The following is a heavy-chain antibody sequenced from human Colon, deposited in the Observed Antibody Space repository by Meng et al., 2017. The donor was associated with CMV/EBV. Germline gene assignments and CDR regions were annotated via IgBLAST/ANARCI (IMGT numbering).Heavy chain of an antibody. V-gene: IGHV1-2*02. CDR2: INPNSGGT. J-gene: IGHJ4*02. D-gene: IGHD3-10*01. CDR3: TRDLRVWFGEFKN. Sequence: QVSLVQSGAEVNKPGASVKVSCKAYGYTFTGYYMHWVRQAPGQGLEWMGWINPNSGGTNYAQKFQGRVTMTRDTSISTAYMELSRLRSDDTAVYYCTRDLRVWFGEFKNWGQGTLVTVSS. CDR1: GYTFTGYY.